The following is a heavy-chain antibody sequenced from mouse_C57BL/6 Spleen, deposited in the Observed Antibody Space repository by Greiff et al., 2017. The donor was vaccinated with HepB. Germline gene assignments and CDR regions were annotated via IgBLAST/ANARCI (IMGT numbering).Heavy chain of an antibody. J-gene: IGHJ3*01. CDR3: AMGYEGTY. CDR1: GYAFSSSW. CDR2: IYPGDGDT. V-gene: IGHV1-82*01. D-gene: IGHD2-3*01. Sequence: VQLQQSGPELVKPGASVKISCKASGYAFSSSWMNWVKQRPGKGLEWIGRIYPGDGDTNYNGKFKGKATLTADKSSSTAYMQLSSLTSEDSAVYFCAMGYEGTYWGQGTLVTVSA.